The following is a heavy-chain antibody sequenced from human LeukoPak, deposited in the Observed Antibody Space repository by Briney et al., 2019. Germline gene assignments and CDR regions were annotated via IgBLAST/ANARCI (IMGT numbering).Heavy chain of an antibody. Sequence: PGGSLRLPCAASGFTFSTYTMSWVRQAPGKGLECVSYITMSSTTIYYTDSVKGRFTISRDNAKNSVYLQMNSLRADDTAVYYCARGLVSNWDTGNYFDYWGQGTLVTVSS. CDR2: ITMSSTTI. J-gene: IGHJ4*02. V-gene: IGHV3-48*04. CDR1: GFTFSTYT. CDR3: ARGLVSNWDTGNYFDY. D-gene: IGHD1/OR15-1a*01.